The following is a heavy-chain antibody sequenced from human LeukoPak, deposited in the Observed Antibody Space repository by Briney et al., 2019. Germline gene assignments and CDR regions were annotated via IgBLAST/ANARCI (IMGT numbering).Heavy chain of an antibody. D-gene: IGHD1-1*01. V-gene: IGHV3-23*01. Sequence: GGSLRLSCAASGFTFSKYAMSWVRQAPGKGLEWVSSISGTGGSTYYADSVKGRFTISRDKSNNTLFLQMNSLRAEDTAVYYCAKVRTGHYFDYWGQGTLVTASS. J-gene: IGHJ4*02. CDR1: GFTFSKYA. CDR2: ISGTGGST. CDR3: AKVRTGHYFDY.